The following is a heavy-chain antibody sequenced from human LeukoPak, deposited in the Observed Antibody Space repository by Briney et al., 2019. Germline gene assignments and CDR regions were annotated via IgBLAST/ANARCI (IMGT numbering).Heavy chain of an antibody. Sequence: GGSLRLSCAASGFTFSDYYMHWVRQAPGKGLEWVSYISSSGDTIYYADSVKGRFTISRDNAKKSLYLQMNSLRAEDTAVYYCARDYYDSSGLDYWGQGTLVTVSS. D-gene: IGHD3-22*01. CDR2: ISSSGDTI. CDR3: ARDYYDSSGLDY. CDR1: GFTFSDYY. V-gene: IGHV3-11*04. J-gene: IGHJ4*02.